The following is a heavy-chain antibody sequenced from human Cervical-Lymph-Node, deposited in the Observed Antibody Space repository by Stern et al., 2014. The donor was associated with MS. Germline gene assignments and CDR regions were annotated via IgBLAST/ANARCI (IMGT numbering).Heavy chain of an antibody. Sequence: ESGPTLVKPTQTLTLTCTFSGFSLSTSGVGVGWIRQPPGKALEWLACIYWDDSKRYSPSLKNRLTITKDPSKNQVVLTMNNMDPVDTATFYCATHAPGVVPAALDYWGQGTLVTVS. CDR3: ATHAPGVVPAALDY. CDR2: IYWDDSK. V-gene: IGHV2-5*02. CDR1: GFSLSTSGVG. D-gene: IGHD2-2*01. J-gene: IGHJ4*02.